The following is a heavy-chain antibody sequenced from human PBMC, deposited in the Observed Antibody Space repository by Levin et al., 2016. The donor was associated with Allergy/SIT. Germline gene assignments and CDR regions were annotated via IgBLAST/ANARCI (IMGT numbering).Heavy chain of an antibody. CDR1: GGSISSSTYY. V-gene: IGHV4-39*01. Sequence: SETLSLTCTISGGSISSSTYYWTWIRQPPGKGLEWIGEINHTGSTKYNPSLESRLTISVDTSKNQFSLKLTSVTAADAAVYFCGAAVVTASEAVDVWGKGTTVTVSS. CDR3: GAAVVTASEAVDV. CDR2: INHTGST. D-gene: IGHD4-23*01. J-gene: IGHJ6*04.